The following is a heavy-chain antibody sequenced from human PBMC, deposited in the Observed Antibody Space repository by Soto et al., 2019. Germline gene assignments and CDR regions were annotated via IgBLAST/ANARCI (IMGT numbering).Heavy chain of an antibody. D-gene: IGHD1-7*01. V-gene: IGHV3-23*01. Sequence: LRLSCAASGFTFSSYAMSWVRQAPGKGLEWVSAISGSGSSTYYADSVKGRFTISRDNSKNTLYLQMSSLRAEDTAVYYCAKAPRWTGTSRYWGQGALVTVSS. CDR3: AKAPRWTGTSRY. J-gene: IGHJ4*02. CDR1: GFTFSSYA. CDR2: ISGSGSST.